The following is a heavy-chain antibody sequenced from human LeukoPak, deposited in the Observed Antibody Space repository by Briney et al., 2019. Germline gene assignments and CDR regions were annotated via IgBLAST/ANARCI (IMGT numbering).Heavy chain of an antibody. CDR1: GGSISSYY. CDR3: ARLPVRSGYGYDAFDI. J-gene: IGHJ3*02. Sequence: SETLSLTCTVSGGSISSYYWSWIRQPPGKGLEWIGFIYYSGSTNYNPSLKSRVTISVDTSKNQFSLKLSSVTAADTAVYYCARLPVRSGYGYDAFDIWGQGTMVTVSS. D-gene: IGHD5-12*01. CDR2: IYYSGST. V-gene: IGHV4-59*08.